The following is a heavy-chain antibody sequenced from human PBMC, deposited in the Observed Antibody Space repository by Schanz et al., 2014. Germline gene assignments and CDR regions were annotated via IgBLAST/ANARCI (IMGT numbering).Heavy chain of an antibody. CDR3: ARGGFFDSTSFDS. D-gene: IGHD2-2*01. V-gene: IGHV3-23*04. CDR1: GFSFTTYA. Sequence: EVQLVQSGGGLVQPGGSLRLSCASSGFSFTTYAMSWVRQAPGKGLGWVSSISSGGGSTYYADSVKGRFTISRDNSKNTLYLQMNSLRAEDTAVYYCARGGFFDSTSFDSWGQGTLVTVSS. CDR2: ISSGGGST. J-gene: IGHJ4*02.